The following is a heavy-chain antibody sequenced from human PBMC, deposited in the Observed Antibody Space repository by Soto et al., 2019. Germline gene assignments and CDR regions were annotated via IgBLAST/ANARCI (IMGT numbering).Heavy chain of an antibody. CDR3: ARDPEVDTAMVDY. Sequence: EVQLVESGGGLVKPGGSLRLSCAASGFTFGSYKMNWVRQAPGKGLEWVSSISSSSSYIYYADSVKGRFTISRDNAKNSLYLQMNSLRAEDTAVYYCARDPEVDTAMVDYWGQGTLVTVSS. CDR1: GFTFGSYK. J-gene: IGHJ4*02. D-gene: IGHD5-18*01. V-gene: IGHV3-21*01. CDR2: ISSSSSYI.